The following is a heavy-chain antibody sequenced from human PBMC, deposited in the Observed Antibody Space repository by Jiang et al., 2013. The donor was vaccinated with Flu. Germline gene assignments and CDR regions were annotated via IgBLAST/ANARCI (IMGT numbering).Heavy chain of an antibody. V-gene: IGHV5-10-1*01. J-gene: IGHJ5*02. CDR3: ARHAYYYDSSWFDP. CDR2: IDPSDSFT. Sequence: GAEVKKPGESLRISCKGSGYSFTSYYITWVRQMPGRGLDWMGRIDPSDSFTDYGPSFRGHVTISADKSISTAYLQWSSLKASDTAMYYCARHAYYYDSSWFDPWGQGTLVTVSS. CDR1: GYSFTSYY. D-gene: IGHD3-22*01.